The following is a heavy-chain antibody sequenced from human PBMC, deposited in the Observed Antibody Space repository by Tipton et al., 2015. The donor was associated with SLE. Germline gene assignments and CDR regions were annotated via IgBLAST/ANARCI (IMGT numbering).Heavy chain of an antibody. D-gene: IGHD6-19*01. Sequence: GLVKPSETLSLTCTVSGGSISSHYWSWIRQPPGKGLEWIGYIYYSGSTNYNPSLKSRVTISVDTSKNQFSLKLSSVTAADTAVYYCARVGRRGIAVAGYFDYWGQGTLVTVSS. J-gene: IGHJ4*02. V-gene: IGHV4-59*11. CDR3: ARVGRRGIAVAGYFDY. CDR1: GGSISSHY. CDR2: IYYSGST.